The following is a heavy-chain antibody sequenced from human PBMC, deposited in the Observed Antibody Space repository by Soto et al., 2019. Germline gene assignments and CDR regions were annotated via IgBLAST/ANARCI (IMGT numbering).Heavy chain of an antibody. D-gene: IGHD2-8*01. J-gene: IGHJ4*02. CDR2: IYYSGST. Sequence: QVQLQESGPGLVKPSETLSLTCTVSGGSVSSGSYYWSWIRQPPGKGLEWIGDIYYSGSTNYNPSLKSRGTISVDTSKNQFSLKLSSVTAADTAVYYCARGNGTQLDYWGQGTLVTVSS. CDR1: GGSVSSGSYY. V-gene: IGHV4-61*01. CDR3: ARGNGTQLDY.